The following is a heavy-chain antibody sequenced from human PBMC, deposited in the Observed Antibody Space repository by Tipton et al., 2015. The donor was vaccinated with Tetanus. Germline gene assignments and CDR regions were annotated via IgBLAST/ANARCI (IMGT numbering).Heavy chain of an antibody. Sequence: SLRLSCAASGFTFDDYGMSWVRQAPGKGLEWVSAVSLSGDASFYADSVRGRFSISRDNSQNTLYLQMNSLRAEDTAVYYCASRGAYVGSYGSPLDYWGQGALVTVSS. D-gene: IGHD1-26*01. CDR3: ASRGAYVGSYGSPLDY. CDR1: GFTFDDYG. V-gene: IGHV3-23*01. J-gene: IGHJ4*02. CDR2: VSLSGDAS.